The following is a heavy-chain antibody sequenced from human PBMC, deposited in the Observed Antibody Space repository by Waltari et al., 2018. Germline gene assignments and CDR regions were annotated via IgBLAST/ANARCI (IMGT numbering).Heavy chain of an antibody. D-gene: IGHD3-3*01. Sequence: QLQLQESGPGLVKPSETLSLTCTVSGGSISSSSYYWGWIRQPPGKGLEWTGRIYYSGSTYYNPSLKSRVTISVDTSKNQFSLKLSSVTAADTAVYYCARGNRVDFWSGYYTDYYYGMDVWGQGTTVTVSS. CDR2: IYYSGST. J-gene: IGHJ6*02. V-gene: IGHV4-39*07. CDR1: GGSISSSSYY. CDR3: ARGNRVDFWSGYYTDYYYGMDV.